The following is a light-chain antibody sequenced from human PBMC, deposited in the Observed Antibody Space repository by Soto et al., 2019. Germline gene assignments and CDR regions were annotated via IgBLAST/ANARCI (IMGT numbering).Light chain of an antibody. V-gene: IGKV3-20*01. CDR2: GAS. CDR1: QSVSSDY. Sequence: EIVLTQSPDTLSLSPGERATLSCRASQSVSSDYLVWYQQKPGLPPRLLIYGASRRATGIPDRFGGSGSGTDFILTISRLEPEDFAVYYCQHYDNTPPSVTFGPGTKVDIK. CDR3: QHYDNTPPSVT. J-gene: IGKJ3*01.